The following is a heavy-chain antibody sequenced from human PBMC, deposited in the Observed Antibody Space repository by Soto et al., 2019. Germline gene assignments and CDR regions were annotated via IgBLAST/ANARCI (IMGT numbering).Heavy chain of an antibody. Sequence: QVQLVQSGAEVKKPGSSVKVSCKASGGTFSSYAISWVRQAPGQGLEWMGGIIPIFGTANYAQKFQGRVTMTADKSTSTAYMELSSLRSEDTAVYYCARWTKTIAAEGTSLYFDLWGRGTLVPVSS. V-gene: IGHV1-69*06. D-gene: IGHD6-13*01. CDR3: ARWTKTIAAEGTSLYFDL. CDR2: IIPIFGTA. CDR1: GGTFSSYA. J-gene: IGHJ2*01.